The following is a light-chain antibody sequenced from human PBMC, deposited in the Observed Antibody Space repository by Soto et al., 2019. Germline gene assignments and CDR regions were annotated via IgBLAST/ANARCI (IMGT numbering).Light chain of an antibody. CDR1: SSDVGGYNY. CDR3: SFYSGSNNYV. CDR2: EVS. Sequence: QSALTQPPSASGSPGQSVTISCTGTSSDVGGYNYVSWYQQHPGKAPKLMIYEVSERPSGVPDRFSASKSGNTASLTVSGLQAEDEADYFCSFYSGSNNYVFGTGTKVTVL. J-gene: IGLJ1*01. V-gene: IGLV2-8*01.